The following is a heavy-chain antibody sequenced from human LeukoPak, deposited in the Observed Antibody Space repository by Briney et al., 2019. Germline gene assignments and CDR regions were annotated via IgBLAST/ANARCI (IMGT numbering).Heavy chain of an antibody. D-gene: IGHD1-26*01. J-gene: IGHJ4*02. V-gene: IGHV1-3*01. CDR3: ARAGVVGATLRPIDY. CDR1: GYTFTSYG. CDR2: INAGNGNT. Sequence: ASVKVSCKASGYTFTSYGISWVRQAPGQRLEWMGWINAGNGNTKYSQRFQGRVTITRDTSASTAYMELSSLRSEDTAVYYCARAGVVGATLRPIDYWGQGTLVTVSS.